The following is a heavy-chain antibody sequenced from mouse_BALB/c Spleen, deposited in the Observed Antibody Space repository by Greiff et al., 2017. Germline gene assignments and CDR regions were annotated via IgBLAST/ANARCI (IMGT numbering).Heavy chain of an antibody. CDR3: SIRLRAMDY. V-gene: IGHV14-4*02. J-gene: IGHJ4*01. CDR2: IDPENGDT. D-gene: IGHD1-2*01. Sequence: VQLQQSGAELVRSGASVKLSCTASGFNIKDYYMHWVKQRPEQGLEWIGWIDPENGDTEYAPKFQGKATMTADTSSNTAYLQLSSLTSEDTAVYYCSIRLRAMDYWGEGTSVTVSS. CDR1: GFNIKDYY.